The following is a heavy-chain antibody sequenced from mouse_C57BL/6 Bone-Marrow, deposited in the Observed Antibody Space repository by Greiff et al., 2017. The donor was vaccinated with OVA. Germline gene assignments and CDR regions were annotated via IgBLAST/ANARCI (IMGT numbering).Heavy chain of an antibody. CDR1: GYTFTTYP. Sequence: VQVVESGAELVKPGASVKMSCKASGYTFTTYPIDWMKQNHGKSLEWIGNFHPYNDDTKYKEQFKGKATLTVDKSSSTVYLELSRLTSDDSAVYYCARLSDYCNSYGYFDYWGQGTTLTVSS. V-gene: IGHV1-47*01. CDR3: ARLSDYCNSYGYFDY. CDR2: FHPYNDDT. D-gene: IGHD1-1*01. J-gene: IGHJ2*01.